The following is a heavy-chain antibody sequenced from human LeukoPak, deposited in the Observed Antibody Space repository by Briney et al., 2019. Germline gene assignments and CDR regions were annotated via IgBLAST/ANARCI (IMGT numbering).Heavy chain of an antibody. CDR1: GYTFTSYA. CDR3: ARAYYDILTGSLGPFDY. CDR2: INTNTGDP. V-gene: IGHV7-4-1*02. J-gene: IGHJ4*02. Sequence: GASVKVSCKASGYTFTSYAMNWVRQAPGQGLGWMGGINTNTGDPTYAQGFTGRFVFSLDTSVSTAYLQISSLKAEDTAVYYCARAYYDILTGSLGPFDYWGQGTLVTVSS. D-gene: IGHD3-9*01.